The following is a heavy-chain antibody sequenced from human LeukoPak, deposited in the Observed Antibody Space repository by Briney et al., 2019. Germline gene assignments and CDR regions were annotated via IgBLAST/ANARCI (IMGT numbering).Heavy chain of an antibody. CDR3: ARVYVLEWELPSGMDV. V-gene: IGHV4-59*12. CDR2: IYYSGST. Sequence: SETLSLTCTVSGGSISSYYWSWIRQPPGKGLEWIGYIYYSGSTNYNPSLKSRVTISVDTSKNQFSLKLSSVTAADTAVYYCARVYVLEWELPSGMDVWGQGTTVTVSS. J-gene: IGHJ6*02. D-gene: IGHD1-26*01. CDR1: GGSISSYY.